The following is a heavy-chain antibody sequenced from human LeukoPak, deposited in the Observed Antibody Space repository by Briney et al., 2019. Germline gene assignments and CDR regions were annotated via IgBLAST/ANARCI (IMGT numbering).Heavy chain of an antibody. J-gene: IGHJ4*02. CDR3: ARGPYSSGEFDY. CDR2: ISYDGSNK. V-gene: IGHV3-30-3*01. CDR1: GFTFSSYA. D-gene: IGHD6-19*01. Sequence: LTGGSLRLSCAASGFTFSSYAMHWVRQAPGKGLEWVAVISYDGSNKYYADSVKGRFTISRDNSKNTLYLQMNSLRAEDTAVYYCARGPYSSGEFDYWGQGTLVTVSS.